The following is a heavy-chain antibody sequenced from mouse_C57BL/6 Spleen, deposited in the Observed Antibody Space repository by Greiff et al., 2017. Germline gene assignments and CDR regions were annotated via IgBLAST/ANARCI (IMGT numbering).Heavy chain of an antibody. CDR3: AITTVGYFDY. CDR2: IYPGGGYT. J-gene: IGHJ2*01. D-gene: IGHD1-1*01. V-gene: IGHV1-63*01. Sequence: QVHVKQSGAELVRPGTSVKMSCKASGYTFTNYWIGWAKQRPGHGLEWIGDIYPGGGYTNYNEKFKGKATLTADKSSSTAYMQFSSLTSEDSAIYYCAITTVGYFDYWGQGTTLTVSS. CDR1: GYTFTNYW.